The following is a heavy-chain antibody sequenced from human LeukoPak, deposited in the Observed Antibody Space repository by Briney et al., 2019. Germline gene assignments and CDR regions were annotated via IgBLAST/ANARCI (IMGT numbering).Heavy chain of an antibody. Sequence: GGSLRLSCAASGFTFSNYWIHWVRQAPGKGLVWVSGINSDGSSTSYADSVKGRFTISRDNAKNTLYLQMNSLRAEDTAVYYCARGLSAREAAPDYWGQGTLVTVSS. CDR1: GFTFSNYW. CDR2: INSDGSST. J-gene: IGHJ4*02. V-gene: IGHV3-74*01. CDR3: ARGLSAREAAPDY. D-gene: IGHD2/OR15-2a*01.